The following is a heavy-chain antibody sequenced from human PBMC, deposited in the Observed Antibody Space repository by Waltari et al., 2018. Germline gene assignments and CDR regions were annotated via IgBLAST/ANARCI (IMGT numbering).Heavy chain of an antibody. Sequence: QLQLQESGPGLVKPSETLSLPCTVSGGSISSSSYYWGWIRQPPGKGLEWIGSIYYSGSTYYNPSLKSRVTISVDTSKNQFSLKLSSVTAADTAVYYCARAADGYNLRITHHHLFDYWGQGTLVTVSS. CDR1: GGSISSSSYY. CDR2: IYYSGST. D-gene: IGHD5-12*01. CDR3: ARAADGYNLRITHHHLFDY. V-gene: IGHV4-39*07. J-gene: IGHJ4*02.